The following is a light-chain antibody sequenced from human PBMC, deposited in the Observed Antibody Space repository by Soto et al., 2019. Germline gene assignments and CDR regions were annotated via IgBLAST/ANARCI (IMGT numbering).Light chain of an antibody. CDR2: EDT. V-gene: IGLV3-1*01. CDR3: QAWDSSSVV. CDR1: KLGDKY. J-gene: IGLJ2*01. Sequence: SYELTQSPSVSVSPGQTATITCSGDKLGDKYAYWYQQKPGQSPVVVIYEDTKRPSGIPERFSGSNSGNTATLTISGTQAMDEADYYCQAWDSSSVVVGGGTKVTVL.